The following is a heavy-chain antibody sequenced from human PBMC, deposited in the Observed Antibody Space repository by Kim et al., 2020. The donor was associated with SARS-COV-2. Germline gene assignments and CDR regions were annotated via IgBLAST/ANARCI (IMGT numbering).Heavy chain of an antibody. D-gene: IGHD6-13*01. CDR3: ATGVEGLYSSSWYYFDY. V-gene: IGHV3-23*01. J-gene: IGHJ4*02. CDR1: GFTFSSYA. CDR2: ISGSGGST. Sequence: GGSLRLSCAASGFTFSSYAMSWVRQAPGKGLEWVSAISGSGGSTYYADSVKGRFTISRDNSKNTLYLQMNSLRAEDTAVYYCATGVEGLYSSSWYYFDYWGQGTLVTVSS.